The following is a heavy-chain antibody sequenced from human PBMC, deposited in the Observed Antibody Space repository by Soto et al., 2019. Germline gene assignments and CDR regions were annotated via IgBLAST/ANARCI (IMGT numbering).Heavy chain of an antibody. CDR1: GASVSSGNQY. Sequence: QVQMQESGPGLVKTSETLSLTCTVSGASVSSGNQYWSWIRQPPGNGLEWIGYIYHSGITNYNPSLNSRVTISADTSRNQFSLQLSSVTAADTAVYYCARGWDCKSGGQGTLVTVSS. V-gene: IGHV4-61*01. CDR2: IYHSGIT. CDR3: ARGWDCKS. D-gene: IGHD6-19*01. J-gene: IGHJ4*02.